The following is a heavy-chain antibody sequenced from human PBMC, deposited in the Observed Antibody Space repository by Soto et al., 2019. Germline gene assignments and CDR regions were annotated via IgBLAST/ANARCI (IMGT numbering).Heavy chain of an antibody. D-gene: IGHD1-26*01. V-gene: IGHV3-30*18. CDR2: ISYDGSNK. CDR3: AKDDGTLLDV. J-gene: IGHJ6*02. Sequence: GGSLRLSCAASGFTFSSYGMHWVRQAPGKGLEWVAVISYDGSNKYYADSVKGRFTISRDNSKNTLYLQMNSLRAEDTAVYYYAKDDGTLLDVWAEGTTVKVS. CDR1: GFTFSSYG.